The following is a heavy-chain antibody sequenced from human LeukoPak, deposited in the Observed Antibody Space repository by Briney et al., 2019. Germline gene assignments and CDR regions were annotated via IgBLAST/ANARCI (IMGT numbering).Heavy chain of an antibody. D-gene: IGHD2-15*01. CDR2: ISGNGGST. J-gene: IGHJ3*02. Sequence: GGSLRLSCAASGFTFRSYAMSWVRQAPGKGLEWVSVISGNGGSTHYADSVKGRFTISRDNSKNTLYLQMNSLRAEDTAVYYCAKHRSPWAVDAFDIWGQGTMVTVSS. CDR1: GFTFRSYA. V-gene: IGHV3-23*01. CDR3: AKHRSPWAVDAFDI.